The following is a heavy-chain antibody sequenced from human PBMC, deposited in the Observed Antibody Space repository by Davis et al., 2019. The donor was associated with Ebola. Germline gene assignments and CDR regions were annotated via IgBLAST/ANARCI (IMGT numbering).Heavy chain of an antibody. CDR2: INDGGVNT. CDR3: ASEYYDFWSGGYNYGMDV. Sequence: GESLKISCVASGFSFSNYVMSWVRQVPGKGLEWVSSINDGGVNTYYAGSVKGRFTISRDNAKNSLYLQMNSLRDEDTAVYYCASEYYDFWSGGYNYGMDVWGQGTTVTVSS. CDR1: GFSFSNYV. V-gene: IGHV3-23*01. J-gene: IGHJ6*02. D-gene: IGHD3-3*01.